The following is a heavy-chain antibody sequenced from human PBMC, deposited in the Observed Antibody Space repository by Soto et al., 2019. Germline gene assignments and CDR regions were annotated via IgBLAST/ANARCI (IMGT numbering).Heavy chain of an antibody. V-gene: IGHV1-3*01. CDR3: ARPGFYHAFDI. CDR1: WYTLPSYS. CDR2: INAGNGNT. Sequence: GASGKGSCQGSWYTLPSYSMQLGPQAPGQRLEWMGWINAGNGNTKYSQKFQGRVTITRDTSASTAYMELSSLRSEDTAVYYCARPGFYHAFDIWGQGTMVTVSS. J-gene: IGHJ3*02.